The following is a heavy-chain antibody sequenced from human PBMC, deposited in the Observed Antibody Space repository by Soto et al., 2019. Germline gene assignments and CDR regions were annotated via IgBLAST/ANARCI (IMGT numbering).Heavy chain of an antibody. CDR3: ARRVYGDYVSAYYYYGMYV. CDR1: GYSFTSYW. Sequence: PGESLKISCKGSGYSFTSYWIGWVRQMPGKGLKWMGIIYPGDSDTRYSPSFQGQVTISADKSISTAYLQWSSLKASDTAMYYCARRVYGDYVSAYYYYGMYVWGQGTTVTVS. V-gene: IGHV5-51*01. J-gene: IGHJ6*02. D-gene: IGHD4-17*01. CDR2: IYPGDSDT.